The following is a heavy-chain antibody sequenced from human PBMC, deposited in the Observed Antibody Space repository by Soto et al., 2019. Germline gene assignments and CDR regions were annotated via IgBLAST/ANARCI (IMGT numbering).Heavy chain of an antibody. CDR2: ISYDGNHQ. Sequence: QVQLVESGGGVVQPGMSLRLSCAASGFEFSDFGMDWVRQAPGKGLEWVAVISYDGNHQFYADSVKGRFMISRDDTEKMLYLPMKPLTDDDTAVYYCAKDPLETGYNFYYGMDVWGQGTTVTVS. D-gene: IGHD1-1*01. J-gene: IGHJ6*02. CDR3: AKDPLETGYNFYYGMDV. CDR1: GFEFSDFG. V-gene: IGHV3-30*18.